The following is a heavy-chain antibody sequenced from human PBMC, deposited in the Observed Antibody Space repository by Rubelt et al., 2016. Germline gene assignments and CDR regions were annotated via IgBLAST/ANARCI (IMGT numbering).Heavy chain of an antibody. J-gene: IGHJ4*02. V-gene: IGHV3-21*01. D-gene: IGHD1-26*01. CDR2: ISSSRSYI. CDR3: ASEGDSGSYYPR. CDR1: GFTFSSNS. Sequence: GQLVESGGGLVQPGGSLRLSCAASGFTFSSNSMNWVRQAPGKGLEWVSSISSSRSYIYYADSVKGRFTISRDNAKNSLYLQMNSLRAEDTAVYYCASEGDSGSYYPRWGQGTLVTVSS.